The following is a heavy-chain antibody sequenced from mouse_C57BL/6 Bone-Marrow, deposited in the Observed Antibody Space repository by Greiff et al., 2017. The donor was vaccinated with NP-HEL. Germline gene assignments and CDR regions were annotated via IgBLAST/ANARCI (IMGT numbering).Heavy chain of an antibody. Sequence: EVMLVESGGGLVQPGGSLKLSCAASGFTFSDYGMAWVRQAPRKGPEWVAFISNLAYSIYYADTVTGRFTISRENAKNTLYLEMSSLRSEDTAMYYCARHSYWYFDVWGTGTTVTVSS. J-gene: IGHJ1*03. CDR3: ARHSYWYFDV. CDR1: GFTFSDYG. CDR2: ISNLAYSI. V-gene: IGHV5-15*01.